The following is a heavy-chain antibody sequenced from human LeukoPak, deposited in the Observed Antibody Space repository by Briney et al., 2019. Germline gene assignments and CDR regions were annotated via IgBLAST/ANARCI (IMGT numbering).Heavy chain of an antibody. CDR2: IYYSGST. Sequence: PSETLSLTCTVSGGSISSYYWSWIRQPQGKGLEWIGYIYYSGSTYYNPSLRSRVTISVDTSKNQFSLKLSSVTAADTAVYYCARSSEGRYYYDSSGFSYYYYYMDVWGKGTTVTISS. CDR1: GGSISSYY. V-gene: IGHV4-59*01. D-gene: IGHD3-22*01. CDR3: ARSSEGRYYYDSSGFSYYYYYMDV. J-gene: IGHJ6*03.